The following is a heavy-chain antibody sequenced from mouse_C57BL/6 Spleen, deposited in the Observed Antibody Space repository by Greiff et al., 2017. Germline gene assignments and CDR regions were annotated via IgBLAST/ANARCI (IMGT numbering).Heavy chain of an antibody. Sequence: VQLQQPGAELVMPGASVKLSCKASGYTFTSYWMHWVKQRPGQGLEWIGEIDPSDSYTNYNQKFKGKSTLTVDKSSSTAYMQLSSLTSEDSAVYYCAISTAQAPFAYWGQGTLVTVSA. J-gene: IGHJ3*01. CDR1: GYTFTSYW. CDR2: IDPSDSYT. V-gene: IGHV1-69*01. D-gene: IGHD3-2*02. CDR3: AISTAQAPFAY.